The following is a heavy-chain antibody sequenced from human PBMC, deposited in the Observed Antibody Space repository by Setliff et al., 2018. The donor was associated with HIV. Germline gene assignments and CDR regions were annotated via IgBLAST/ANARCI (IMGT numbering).Heavy chain of an antibody. CDR3: ARDAYGDSYFDF. J-gene: IGHJ4*02. D-gene: IGHD4-17*01. CDR2: ISSTSRYI. V-gene: IGHV3-21*06. CDR1: GFTFSSYT. Sequence: GGSLRLSCAASGFTFSSYTLTWVRQAPGKGLEWVTSISSTSRYIYYADSVRGRFTISRGNAKNSLYLHMVDLGAEDTALYYCARDAYGDSYFDFWGQGTLVTVSS.